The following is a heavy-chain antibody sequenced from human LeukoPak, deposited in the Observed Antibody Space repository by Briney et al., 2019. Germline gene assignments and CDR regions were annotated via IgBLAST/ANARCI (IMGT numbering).Heavy chain of an antibody. CDR1: GDSISRFY. Sequence: SETLSLTCTVSGDSISRFYWGWIRQPAGKGLEWIGRIYVSGTSNYNPSLKSRVTMSVEPSKNQFSLKLSSVTAADMAVYYCARGEMYGMDYWGQGTLVTVSS. V-gene: IGHV4-4*07. CDR2: IYVSGTS. J-gene: IGHJ4*02. D-gene: IGHD2-8*01. CDR3: ARGEMYGMDY.